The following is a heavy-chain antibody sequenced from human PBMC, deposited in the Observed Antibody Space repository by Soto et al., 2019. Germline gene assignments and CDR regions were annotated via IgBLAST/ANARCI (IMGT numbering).Heavy chain of an antibody. Sequence: SETLSPTCAFPCASNRSGGHSGGSFRQPPGKGLEWIGYIYHSGSTYYNPSLKSRVTISVDRSKNQFSLKLSSVTAADTAVYYCARLCGGDCHYGMDVWGQGTTVT. J-gene: IGHJ6*02. CDR2: IYHSGST. D-gene: IGHD2-21*02. CDR1: CASNRSGGHS. V-gene: IGHV4-30-2*01. CDR3: ARLCGGDCHYGMDV.